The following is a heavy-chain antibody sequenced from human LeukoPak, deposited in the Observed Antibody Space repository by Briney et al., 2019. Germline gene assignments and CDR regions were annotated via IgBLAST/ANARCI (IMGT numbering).Heavy chain of an antibody. CDR2: IYYSGVRT. D-gene: IGHD4-17*01. CDR3: AKVRSYFDD. J-gene: IGHJ4*02. V-gene: IGHV4-59*01. CDR1: GGSITGYY. Sequence: PSETLSHTCTVSGGSITGYYVGWIRQPPGKGLEWIGNIYYSGVRTNYNPSLMSRVTMSVDTSKNQFSLKMTSVTAADTAVYYCAKVRSYFDDWGQGTLVTVSS.